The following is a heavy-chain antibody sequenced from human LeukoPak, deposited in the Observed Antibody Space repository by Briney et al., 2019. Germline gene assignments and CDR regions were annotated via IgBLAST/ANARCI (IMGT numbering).Heavy chain of an antibody. CDR2: IWYDEITK. Sequence: GGSLRLSCAASGFTFDDYGMSWVRQAPGKGLEWLAFIWYDEITKDYADSVKGRFTISRDNSKNTLYVQMNSLRADDTAVYYCAKDSSDYYFDYWGQGTLVTVSS. V-gene: IGHV3-30*02. J-gene: IGHJ4*02. CDR1: GFTFDDYG. D-gene: IGHD3-22*01. CDR3: AKDSSDYYFDY.